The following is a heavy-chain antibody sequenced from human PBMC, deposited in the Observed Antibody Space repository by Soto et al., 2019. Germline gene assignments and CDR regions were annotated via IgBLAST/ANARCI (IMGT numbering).Heavy chain of an antibody. CDR1: GFTFSSSA. CDR2: IRSKANSYAT. J-gene: IGHJ6*02. V-gene: IGHV3-73*01. Sequence: PGGSLRLSCAASGFTFSSSAMHWVRQASGKGLEWVGRIRSKANSYATAYAASVKGRFTISRDDSKNTAYLQMNSLKTEDTAVYYCYSSSWYYYGLDVWGQGTTVTVSS. D-gene: IGHD6-13*01. CDR3: YSSSWYYYGLDV.